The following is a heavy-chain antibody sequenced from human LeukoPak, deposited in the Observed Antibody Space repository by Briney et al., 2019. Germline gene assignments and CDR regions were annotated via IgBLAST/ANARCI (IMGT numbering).Heavy chain of an antibody. V-gene: IGHV1-2*02. Sequence: GASVKVSCKASGYTFTGYYMHWVRQAPGQGLEWMGWINPNSGGTNYAQKFQGRVTMTRDTSISTAYMELSRLRSDDTAVYYCASQSGRYCSSTSCYLGTHYYYYYYMDVWGKGTTVTVSS. CDR2: INPNSGGT. J-gene: IGHJ6*03. CDR3: ASQSGRYCSSTSCYLGTHYYYYYYMDV. CDR1: GYTFTGYY. D-gene: IGHD2-2*01.